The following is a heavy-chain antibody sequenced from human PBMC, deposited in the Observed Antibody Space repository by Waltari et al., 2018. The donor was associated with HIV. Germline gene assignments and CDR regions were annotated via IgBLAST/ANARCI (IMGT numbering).Heavy chain of an antibody. CDR1: GFNFSNYA. V-gene: IGHV3-33*02. CDR2: IGADGSHD. J-gene: IGHJ6*02. D-gene: IGHD3-10*01. CDR3: ARDQHSATNYYGLDV. Sequence: QVHLVESGGAVVQSGKSLRLSCAASGFNFSNYAMHWVRQGPGKGLEGLSVIGADGSHDSYAEFAKGRFTISRDDSDNTLFLYLSGLRADDTAVYYCARDQHSATNYYGLDVWGQGTTVTVS.